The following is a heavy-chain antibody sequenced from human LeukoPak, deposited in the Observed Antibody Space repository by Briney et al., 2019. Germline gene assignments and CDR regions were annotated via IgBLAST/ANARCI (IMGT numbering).Heavy chain of an antibody. CDR1: GGSISSGGYS. D-gene: IGHD3-10*01. CDR3: ARDPYYGSGRYTFDP. J-gene: IGHJ5*02. Sequence: SETLSLTCTASGGSISSGGYSWSWIRQPPGKGLEWIGYIYHSGSTYYNPSLKSRVTISVDRSKNQFSLKLSSVTAADTAVYYCARDPYYGSGRYTFDPWGQGTLVTVSS. CDR2: IYHSGST. V-gene: IGHV4-30-2*01.